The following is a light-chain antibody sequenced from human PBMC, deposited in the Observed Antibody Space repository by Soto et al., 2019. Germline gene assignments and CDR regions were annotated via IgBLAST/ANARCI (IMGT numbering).Light chain of an antibody. J-gene: IGKJ4*01. V-gene: IGKV3-15*01. CDR3: QQYKQWPVA. CDR2: GAS. Sequence: ETVMTQSPATLSVSPGEGATLSCRASQSVSSNLAWYQQNPGQAPRLLIYGASTRATGVPARFSGSGSATQFTLTISSLQSEDFGFYYCQQYKQWPVAFGGGTKVDIK. CDR1: QSVSSN.